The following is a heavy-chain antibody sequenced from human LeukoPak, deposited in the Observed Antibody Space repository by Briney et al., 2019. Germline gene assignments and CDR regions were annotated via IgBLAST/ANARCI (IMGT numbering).Heavy chain of an antibody. J-gene: IGHJ3*02. Sequence: PGGSLRLSCAASGFTFSSYAMHWVRQAPGKGLEWVAFIRYDGSNKYYADSVKGRFTISRDNSKNTLYLQMNSLRAEDTAVYYCAKDFGIDSSSWDDAFDIWGQGTMVTVSS. CDR2: IRYDGSNK. D-gene: IGHD6-13*01. CDR1: GFTFSSYA. V-gene: IGHV3-30*02. CDR3: AKDFGIDSSSWDDAFDI.